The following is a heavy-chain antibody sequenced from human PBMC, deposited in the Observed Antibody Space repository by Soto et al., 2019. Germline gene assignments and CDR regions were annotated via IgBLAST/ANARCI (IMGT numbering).Heavy chain of an antibody. CDR3: ARTPDPTSSTTYYFDY. J-gene: IGHJ4*02. CDR1: GGTFSSYT. Sequence: SVKVSCKASGGTFSSYTISWVRQAPGQGLEWMGRIIPILGIANYAQKFQGRVTITADKSTSTAYMELSSLRSEDTAVYYCARTPDPTSSTTYYFDYWGQGTLVTVSS. CDR2: IIPILGIA. D-gene: IGHD2-2*01. V-gene: IGHV1-69*02.